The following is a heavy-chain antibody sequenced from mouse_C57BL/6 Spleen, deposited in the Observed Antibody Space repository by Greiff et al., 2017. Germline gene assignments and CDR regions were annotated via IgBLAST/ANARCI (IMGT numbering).Heavy chain of an antibody. D-gene: IGHD1-1*01. V-gene: IGHV1-39*01. J-gene: IGHJ1*03. CDR2: INPNYGTT. CDR1: GYSFTDYN. CDR3: AIWGITTVVAPYWYFDV. Sequence: VQLKQSGPELVKPGASVKISCKASGYSFTDYNMNWVKQSNGKSLEWIGVINPNYGTTSYNQKFKGKATLTVDQSSSTAYMQRNSLTSEDSAVCYCAIWGITTVVAPYWYFDVWGTGTTVTVSS.